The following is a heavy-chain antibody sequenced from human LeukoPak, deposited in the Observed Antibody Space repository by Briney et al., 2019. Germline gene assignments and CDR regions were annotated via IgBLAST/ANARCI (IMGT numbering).Heavy chain of an antibody. V-gene: IGHV4-34*01. Sequence: SETLSLTCAVYGGSFSGYYWSWIRQPPGKGLEWIGEINHSGSTNYNPSLKSRVTISVDTSKNQFSLKLSSVTAADTAVYYCARGQGGSSYYYDRGTYYFDYWGQGTLVTVSS. D-gene: IGHD3-22*01. J-gene: IGHJ4*02. CDR1: GGSFSGYY. CDR2: INHSGST. CDR3: ARGQGGSSYYYDRGTYYFDY.